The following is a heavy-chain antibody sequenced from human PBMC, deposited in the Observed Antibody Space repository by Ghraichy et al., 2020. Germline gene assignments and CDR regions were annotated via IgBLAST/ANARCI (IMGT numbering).Heavy chain of an antibody. D-gene: IGHD2-21*01. V-gene: IGHV4-31*03. J-gene: IGHJ6*02. CDR2: IYYSGST. Sequence: SETLSLTCTVSGGSISSGGYYWSWIRQHPGKGLEWIGYIYYSGSTSYNPSLKSRVTISVNTTKNLSSLKLGSVTGAATAMYYCARRGGYIVGGMDVWGQGTTVTVSS. CDR3: ARRGGYIVGGMDV. CDR1: GGSISSGGYY.